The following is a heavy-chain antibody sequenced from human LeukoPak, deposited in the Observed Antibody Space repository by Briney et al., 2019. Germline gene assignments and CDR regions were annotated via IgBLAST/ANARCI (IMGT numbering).Heavy chain of an antibody. Sequence: SETLSLTCTVSGGSISSSSYYWGWIRQPPGKGLEWIGYIYSTGSTNYNPSLKSRVTISVDTSKNQFSLKLSSVTAADTAVYYCARDRYSSSWYIWYFDLWGRGTLVTVSS. CDR1: GGSISSSSYY. CDR2: IYSTGST. CDR3: ARDRYSSSWYIWYFDL. V-gene: IGHV4-61*05. D-gene: IGHD6-13*01. J-gene: IGHJ2*01.